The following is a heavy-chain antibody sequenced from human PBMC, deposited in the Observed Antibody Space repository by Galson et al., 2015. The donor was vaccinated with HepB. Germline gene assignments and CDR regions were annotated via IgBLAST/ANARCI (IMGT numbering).Heavy chain of an antibody. CDR3: ARARAGTHYLDY. CDR2: IDTNGDP. CDR1: GFTFSNYD. D-gene: IGHD6-19*01. J-gene: IGHJ4*02. V-gene: IGHV3-13*05. Sequence: SLRLSCAAYGFTFSNYDMHWVRQATGESLEWVSGIDTNGDPYYPDSVQGRFTLPRDNAKNSLYLQMNSLRAGDTAVYYCARARAGTHYLDYWGQGTLVTASS.